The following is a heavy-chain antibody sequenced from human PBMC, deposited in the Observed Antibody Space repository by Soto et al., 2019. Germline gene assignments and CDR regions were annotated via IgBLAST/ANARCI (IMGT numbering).Heavy chain of an antibody. D-gene: IGHD2-15*01. V-gene: IGHV1-69*06. CDR3: ARGGGCSGGSCYGYYYYGMDV. Sequence: SVKVSCKASGGTFSSCAISWVRQAPGQGLEWMGGIIPIFGTANYAQKFQGRVTITADKSTSTAYMELSSLRSEDTAVYYCARGGGCSGGSCYGYYYYGMDVWGQGTTVTVSS. J-gene: IGHJ6*02. CDR1: GGTFSSCA. CDR2: IIPIFGTA.